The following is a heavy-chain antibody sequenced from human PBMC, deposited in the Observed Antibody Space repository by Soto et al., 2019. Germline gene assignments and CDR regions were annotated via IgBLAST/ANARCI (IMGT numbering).Heavy chain of an antibody. Sequence: EVHLVESGGGLVQTGGSLRLSCAIFEGTVIRDWMNWVRQAPGKGLEWVAHTNQDGSEKYYVDSVKGRFTISRDNDKNSLYLQLNGLRAEDTAMYYCSGGVGDAFWGQGTLVTVSS. CDR3: SGGVGDAF. CDR1: EGTVIRDW. V-gene: IGHV3-7*04. J-gene: IGHJ4*02. D-gene: IGHD1-26*01. CDR2: TNQDGSEK.